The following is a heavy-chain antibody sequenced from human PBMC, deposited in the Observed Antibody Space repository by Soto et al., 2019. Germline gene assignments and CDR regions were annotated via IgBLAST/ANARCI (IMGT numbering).Heavy chain of an antibody. CDR2: INPYSGGA. D-gene: IGHD3-10*01. V-gene: IGHV1-2*02. CDR1: GYTFTGYF. J-gene: IGHJ5*02. Sequence: ASVKVSCKASGYTFTGYFMHWVRQAPGQGLEWMGWINPYSGGAEYAQSFQGRVTMTRDTSISTVYMELSRLRFDDTAVYYCARVIRGAYYNSPLDTWGQGTLVTVSS. CDR3: ARVIRGAYYNSPLDT.